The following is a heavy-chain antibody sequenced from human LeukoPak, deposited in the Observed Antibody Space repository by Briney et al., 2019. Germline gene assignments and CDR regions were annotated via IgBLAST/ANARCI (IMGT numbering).Heavy chain of an antibody. Sequence: GGSLRLSCAASGFTFISYAMSWVRQPPGKELEGVSTISGSGGSTYYADSARGRFTISRDNSKNTLYLQMNSLRAEDTAVYYCAKDPTYGEPRKSFDYWGQGTLVTVSS. CDR2: ISGSGGST. CDR3: AKDPTYGEPRKSFDY. CDR1: GFTFISYA. V-gene: IGHV3-23*01. J-gene: IGHJ4*02. D-gene: IGHD1-14*01.